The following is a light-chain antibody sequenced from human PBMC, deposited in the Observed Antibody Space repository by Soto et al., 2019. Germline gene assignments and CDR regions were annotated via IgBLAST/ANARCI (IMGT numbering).Light chain of an antibody. J-gene: IGKJ2*01. CDR2: GAS. CDR1: QSISSY. Sequence: DIQMTQSPSSLSASVGDRVTITCRASQSISSYLNWYQQKPGKAPKLLIYGASSLQSGVPSRISGSGSGTDFTLTISSLQPEVFATYYCQQSYSTPYTFGQGTKLEIK. V-gene: IGKV1-39*01. CDR3: QQSYSTPYT.